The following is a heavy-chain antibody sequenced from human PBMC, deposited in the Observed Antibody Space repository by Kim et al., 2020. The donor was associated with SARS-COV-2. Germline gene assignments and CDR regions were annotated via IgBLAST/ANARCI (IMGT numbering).Heavy chain of an antibody. Sequence: SETLSLTCTVSGGSISSYYWSWIRQPPGKGLEWIGYIYYSGSTNYNPSLKSRVTISVDTSKNQFSLKLSSVTAADTAVYYCARDHDFFDYWGQGTLVTVS. CDR3: ARDHDFFDY. J-gene: IGHJ4*02. CDR1: GGSISSYY. V-gene: IGHV4-59*13. CDR2: IYYSGST.